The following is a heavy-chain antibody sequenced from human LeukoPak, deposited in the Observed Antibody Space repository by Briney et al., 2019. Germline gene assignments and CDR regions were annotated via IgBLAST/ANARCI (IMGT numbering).Heavy chain of an antibody. CDR3: ATLRYSHGYET. Sequence: SETLSLTCTVSGISNYYWSWIRQPPAKGLEGIGYVYYDGRSNYNSSLRSRVTMSIDTSKNQFSLKLSSVTAADTAVYYCATLRYSHGYETWGQGTLVTVSS. J-gene: IGHJ4*02. V-gene: IGHV4-59*08. D-gene: IGHD5-18*01. CDR1: GISNYY. CDR2: VYYDGRS.